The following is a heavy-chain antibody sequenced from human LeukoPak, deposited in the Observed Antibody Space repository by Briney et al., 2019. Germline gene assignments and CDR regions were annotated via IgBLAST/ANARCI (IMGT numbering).Heavy chain of an antibody. J-gene: IGHJ4*02. CDR2: ISGSGGSI. V-gene: IGHV3-23*01. Sequence: GGSLRLSCAASGFTFINYGMTWVRQAPGKGLEWFSAISGSGGSIYYADSVKGRFTISRDNSKNTLYLQMHSLRAEDTAVYYCAKESLRVVPSATFDYWGQGTLVTVSS. CDR1: GFTFINYG. CDR3: AKESLRVVPSATFDY. D-gene: IGHD2-2*01.